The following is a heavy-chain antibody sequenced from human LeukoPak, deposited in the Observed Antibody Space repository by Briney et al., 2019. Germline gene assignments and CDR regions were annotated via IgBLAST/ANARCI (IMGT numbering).Heavy chain of an antibody. J-gene: IGHJ4*02. CDR3: ANAGSDTMRGY. D-gene: IGHD3-22*01. V-gene: IGHV3-23*01. Sequence: GGSLRLSCVASGFTFKNYAMTWVRQAPGKGLEWVSGISGSGDTTYYADSGKGRFTISRDNSKNTLYLQMINPRADGTAVYYCANAGSDTMRGYWGQGTPVTVSS. CDR1: GFTFKNYA. CDR2: ISGSGDTT.